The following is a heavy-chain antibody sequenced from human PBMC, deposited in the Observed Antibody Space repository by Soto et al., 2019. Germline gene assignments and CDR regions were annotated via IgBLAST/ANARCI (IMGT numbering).Heavy chain of an antibody. V-gene: IGHV3-23*01. J-gene: IGHJ6*02. D-gene: IGHD6-13*01. CDR2: ISGSGGST. Sequence: GGSVRLSCAASGFTFSSYAMSWVRQAPGKGLEWVSAISGSGGSTYYADSVKGRFTISRDNSKNTLYLQMNSLRAEDTAVYYCAKGSEAAVFCGMDVWGQGTTVTVSS. CDR3: AKGSEAAVFCGMDV. CDR1: GFTFSSYA.